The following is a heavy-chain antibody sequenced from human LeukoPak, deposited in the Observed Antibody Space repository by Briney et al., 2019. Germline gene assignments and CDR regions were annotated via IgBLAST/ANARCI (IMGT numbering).Heavy chain of an antibody. CDR3: ARDREDYYDFWSGSGYYYYMDV. CDR1: GFTFSSYS. D-gene: IGHD3-3*01. Sequence: PGGSLRLSCAASGFTFSSYSMNWVRQAPGKGLEWVSYISSSSSSTIYYADSVKGRFTISRDNAKNSLYLQMNSLRAEDTAVYYCARDREDYYDFWSGSGYYYYMDVWGKGTMVTVSS. CDR2: ISSSSSSTI. V-gene: IGHV3-48*01. J-gene: IGHJ6*03.